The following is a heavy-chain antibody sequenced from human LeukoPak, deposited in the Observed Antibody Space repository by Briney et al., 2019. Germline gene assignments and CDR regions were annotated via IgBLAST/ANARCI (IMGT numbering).Heavy chain of an antibody. J-gene: IGHJ6*03. CDR3: ARLVYYYMDV. Sequence: SETLSLTCTVSGGSISSSSYYWGWIRQPPGKGREWIGSIYYSGSTYYNPSLKSRVTISVDTSKNQFSLKLSSVTAADTAVYYCARLVYYYMDVWGKGTTVTVSS. CDR2: IYYSGST. V-gene: IGHV4-39*01. CDR1: GGSISSSSYY.